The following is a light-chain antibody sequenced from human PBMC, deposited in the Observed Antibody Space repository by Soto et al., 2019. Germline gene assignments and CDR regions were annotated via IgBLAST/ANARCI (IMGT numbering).Light chain of an antibody. J-gene: IGKJ5*01. V-gene: IGKV2D-29*01. CDR2: DGS. CDR1: QSLLYSEGKTY. CDR3: MQRTHVPIT. Sequence: DIVVTQTPLSLSVTPGQPASMSCKSSQSLLYSEGKTYLYWYLQKPGQPPQLLIYDGSNRFSGVPDRFSGSGSGTDFTPKISRVEAEDVGVYYCMQRTHVPITFGQGTRLEIK.